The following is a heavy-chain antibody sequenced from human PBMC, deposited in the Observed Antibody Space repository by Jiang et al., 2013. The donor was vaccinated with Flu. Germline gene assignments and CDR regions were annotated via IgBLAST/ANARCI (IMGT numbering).Heavy chain of an antibody. J-gene: IGHJ6*02. V-gene: IGHV3-48*03. Sequence: GLVQPGESLRLSCVASGFNFSRYQMDWVRQAPGKGLEWVSYINTGGNTKYYADSVKGRFTIYRDNSKNSLYLQMNSLRVEDTAVYYCAREPPGIAAAGYSLYYGLDIWGQGTTVTVSS. CDR3: AREPPGIAAAGYSLYYGLDI. D-gene: IGHD6-13*01. CDR1: GFNFSRYQ. CDR2: INTGGNTK.